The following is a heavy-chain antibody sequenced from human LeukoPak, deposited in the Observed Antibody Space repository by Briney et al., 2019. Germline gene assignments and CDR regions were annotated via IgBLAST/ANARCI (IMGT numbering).Heavy chain of an antibody. CDR2: INWNGDST. D-gene: IGHD5-12*01. Sequence: PGGSLRLSCAASGFTFDDYGMSWVRQAPGKGLEWVSGINWNGDSTNYADSVKGRFTISRDNAKNSLYLQMSRLRAEDTALYYCAREVATTDNYYYMDVWGKGTTVTVYS. CDR1: GFTFDDYG. CDR3: AREVATTDNYYYMDV. J-gene: IGHJ6*03. V-gene: IGHV3-20*04.